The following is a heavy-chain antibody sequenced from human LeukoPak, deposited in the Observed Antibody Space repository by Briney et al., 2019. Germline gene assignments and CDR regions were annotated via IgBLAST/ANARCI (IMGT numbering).Heavy chain of an antibody. J-gene: IGHJ4*02. CDR2: IYNNDNT. CDR3: ARAPQWLAFDY. V-gene: IGHV3-66*01. Sequence: GGSLRLSCAVSGFTFRSSCMNWVRQAPGKGLEWVSTIYNNDNTNYADSVKGRFTISRDSSTNTLYLQMNSLRAEDTAVYFCARAPQWLAFDYWGQGTLVTVSS. CDR1: GFTFRSSC. D-gene: IGHD6-19*01.